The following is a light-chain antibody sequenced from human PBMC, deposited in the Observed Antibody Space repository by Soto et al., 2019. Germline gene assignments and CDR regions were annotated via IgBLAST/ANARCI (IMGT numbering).Light chain of an antibody. V-gene: IGKV3-15*01. CDR2: GAS. J-gene: IGKJ1*01. CDR3: QHYNSWPRT. CDR1: QSLSSN. Sequence: EIMMTQSPATLSVSPGERATLSCRASQSLSSNLAWYQQKGGQPPRLLIYGASTRATGIPARFSGSGSGTEFTLTISRLQSEDFAVYYCQHYNSWPRTFGQGTKVDIK.